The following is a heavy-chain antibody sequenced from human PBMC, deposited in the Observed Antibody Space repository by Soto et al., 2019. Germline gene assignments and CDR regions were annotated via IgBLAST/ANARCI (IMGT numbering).Heavy chain of an antibody. CDR1: GGSFSGYY. CDR3: ARRPLYYSIAVASYNRFDL. J-gene: IGHJ5*02. CDR2: INHSGST. Sequence: PSETLSLTCAVYGGSFSGYYWSWSRRPPGKGLEWIGEINHSGSTNYNPSLKSRVTISVDTSKNQFSLKLSSVTAADTAVYYCARRPLYYSIAVASYNRFDLWGQRTLVTVSS. V-gene: IGHV4-34*01. D-gene: IGHD3-10*01.